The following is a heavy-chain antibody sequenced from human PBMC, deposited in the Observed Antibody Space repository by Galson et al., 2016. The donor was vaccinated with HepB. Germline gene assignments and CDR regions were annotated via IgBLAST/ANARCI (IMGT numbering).Heavy chain of an antibody. CDR2: IWNDGSKT. Sequence: SLRLSCAASGFIYSSYGLHWVRQAPGKGLVWLAVIWNDGSKTEYADSVRGRFAISRDTSKNTLYLQMDSLTAEDTAVYYCAREVVQDYLWWSYRYDGRAGLGRWGQGTLVTVSS. V-gene: IGHV3-33*01. CDR3: AREVVQDYLWWSYRYDGRAGLGR. CDR1: GFIYSSYG. D-gene: IGHD3-16*02. J-gene: IGHJ4*02.